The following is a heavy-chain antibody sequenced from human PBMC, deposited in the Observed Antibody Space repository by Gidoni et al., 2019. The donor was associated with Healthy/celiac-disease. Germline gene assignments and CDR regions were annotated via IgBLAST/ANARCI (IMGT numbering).Heavy chain of an antibody. D-gene: IGHD3-3*01. CDR1: GGSISSSSYY. Sequence: QLQLQESGPGLVKPSETLSLTCTVSGGSISSSSYYWGWIRQPPGKGLEWIGSIYYSGSTYYNPSLKSRVTISVDTSKNQFSLKLSSVTAADTAVYYCARVQESGFLDYWGQGTLVTVSS. CDR3: ARVQESGFLDY. V-gene: IGHV4-39*07. CDR2: IYYSGST. J-gene: IGHJ4*02.